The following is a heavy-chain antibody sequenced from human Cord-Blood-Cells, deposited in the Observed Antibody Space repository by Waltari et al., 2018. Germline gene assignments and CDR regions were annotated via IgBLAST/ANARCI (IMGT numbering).Heavy chain of an antibody. CDR1: GFTFSSYG. Sequence: QVQLVASGGGVVQPGRSLRLSCAASGFTFSSYGVNWVRQAPGKGLEWVAVISEDGSNKYYADSVKGRFTISRDNSKNTLYLQMNSLRAEDTAVYYCAKDLSPIDSGYDFDYWGQGTLVTVSS. V-gene: IGHV3-30*18. CDR2: ISEDGSNK. CDR3: AKDLSPIDSGYDFDY. J-gene: IGHJ4*02. D-gene: IGHD5-12*01.